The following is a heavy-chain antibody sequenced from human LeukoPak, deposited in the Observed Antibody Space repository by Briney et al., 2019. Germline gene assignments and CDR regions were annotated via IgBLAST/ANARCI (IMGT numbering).Heavy chain of an antibody. Sequence: GGSLRLSCAASGFTFSSYSMNWVRQAPGKGLEWVSSISSSSSYIYYADSVKGRFTISRDNAKNSLYLQMNSLRAEDTAVYYCASGEPLYCGGDCYPVDHWGQGTLVTVSS. CDR1: GFTFSSYS. V-gene: IGHV3-21*01. J-gene: IGHJ4*02. D-gene: IGHD2-21*02. CDR3: ASGEPLYCGGDCYPVDH. CDR2: ISSSSSYI.